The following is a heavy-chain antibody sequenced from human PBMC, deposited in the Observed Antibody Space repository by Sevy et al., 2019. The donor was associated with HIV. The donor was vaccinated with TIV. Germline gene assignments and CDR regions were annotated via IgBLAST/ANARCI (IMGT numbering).Heavy chain of an antibody. CDR1: GFTFSSYW. D-gene: IGHD3-22*01. CDR3: ATYDSSGYYYGLDPAFDI. V-gene: IGHV3-74*01. J-gene: IGHJ3*02. CDR2: INSDGSST. Sequence: GGSLRLSCAASGFTFSSYWMHWVRQAPGKGLVWVSRINSDGSSTSYADSVKGRFTISRDNAKNTLYLQMNSLRAEDTAVYYCATYDSSGYYYGLDPAFDIWGKGTMVTVSS.